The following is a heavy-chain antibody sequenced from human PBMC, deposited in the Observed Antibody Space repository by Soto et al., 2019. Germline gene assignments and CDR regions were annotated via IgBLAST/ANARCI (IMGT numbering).Heavy chain of an antibody. Sequence: LRLSCAASGFNFDDYAMHWVRQAPGKGLEWVAGITWNSGNLAYADSVKGRFTISRDNAKDSLYLQMNSLTPEDTAFYYCAKDHSGGAMAVPFFDPWGQGALVTVSS. CDR1: GFNFDDYA. CDR2: ITWNSGNL. J-gene: IGHJ5*02. D-gene: IGHD3-10*01. V-gene: IGHV3-9*01. CDR3: AKDHSGGAMAVPFFDP.